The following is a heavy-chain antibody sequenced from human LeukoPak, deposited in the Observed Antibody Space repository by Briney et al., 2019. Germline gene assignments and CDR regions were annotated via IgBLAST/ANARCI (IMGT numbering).Heavy chain of an antibody. V-gene: IGHV3-23*01. CDR2: LSGSGGST. Sequence: GGSLRLSCAASGFTFSPYAMSWVRQAPGKGLEWVSGLSGSGGSTYYADSVEGRFTISRDNSKNTLYLQMNSLRAEDTAVYYCAKGIVPAPNGAFDIWGQGTMVTVSS. CDR3: AKGIVPAPNGAFDI. J-gene: IGHJ3*02. D-gene: IGHD2-2*01. CDR1: GFTFSPYA.